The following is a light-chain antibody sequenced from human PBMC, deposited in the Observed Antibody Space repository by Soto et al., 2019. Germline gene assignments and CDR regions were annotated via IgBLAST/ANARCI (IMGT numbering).Light chain of an antibody. CDR3: QQYSVWPLT. CDR2: GAS. V-gene: IGKV3-15*01. CDR1: QSVSNN. Sequence: EIVLTQSPATLSVSPGERAALSCRASQSVSNNLAWYQQKPGQPPRLLIFGASTRATRIPARFSGSGSEAEFALTISTLQSEDFAVYYCQQYSVWPLTFGGGTKVEIK. J-gene: IGKJ4*01.